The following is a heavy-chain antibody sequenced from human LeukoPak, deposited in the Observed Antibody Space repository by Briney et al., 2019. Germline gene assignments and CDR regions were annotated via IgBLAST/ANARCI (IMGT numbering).Heavy chain of an antibody. V-gene: IGHV4-34*01. CDR1: GGSFSGYY. Sequence: SETLSLTCVVYGGSFSGYYWSWIRQPPGKGLEWIGEINHSGSTNYNPSLKSRVTISVDTSKNQFSLKLSSVTAADTAVYYCARGGRYWTQQLVWFDYWGQGALVTVSS. J-gene: IGHJ4*02. D-gene: IGHD6-13*01. CDR2: INHSGST. CDR3: ARGGRYWTQQLVWFDY.